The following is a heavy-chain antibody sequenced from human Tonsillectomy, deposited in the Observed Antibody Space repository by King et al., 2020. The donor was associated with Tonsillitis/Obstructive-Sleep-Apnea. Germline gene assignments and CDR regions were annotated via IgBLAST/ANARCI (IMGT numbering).Heavy chain of an antibody. V-gene: IGHV4-39*01. D-gene: IGHD3-22*01. CDR1: GGSIRSSPYY. J-gene: IGHJ5*02. CDR2: IYYSGTT. CDR3: TRHLFTGYDSGGVDP. Sequence: LQLQESGPGLVKPSETLSLTCTVSGGSIRSSPYYWDWIRQPPGKGLEWIGSIYYSGTTYYNPSLKSRLTISVDTSKDQFSLNLNSVTAADAAVYYCTRHLFTGYDSGGVDPWGQGTLVTVSS.